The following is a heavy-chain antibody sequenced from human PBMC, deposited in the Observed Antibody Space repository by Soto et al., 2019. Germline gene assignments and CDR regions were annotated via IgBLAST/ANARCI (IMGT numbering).Heavy chain of an antibody. CDR2: IYYSGST. CDR3: ALRASGPPYFDY. Sequence: SSETLSLTCTVSGGSVSSGNYYWSWIRQPPGKGLEWIGYIYYSGSTNYNPSLKSRVTLSVDTSRNQFSLKLTSVTAADTAVYYCALRASGPPYFDYWGQGTLVTVSS. D-gene: IGHD3-3*01. CDR1: GGSVSSGNYY. J-gene: IGHJ4*02. V-gene: IGHV4-61*01.